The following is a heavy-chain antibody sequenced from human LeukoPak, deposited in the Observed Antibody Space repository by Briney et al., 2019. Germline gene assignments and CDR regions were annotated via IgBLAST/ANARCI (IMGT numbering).Heavy chain of an antibody. CDR2: ISSSSSYI. Sequence: GGSLRLSCAASGFTFRSYWMHWVRQAPGKGLEWVSSISSSSSYIYYADSVKGRFTISRDNAKNSLYLQMNSLRAEDTAVYYCARDGWAYWFDPWGQGTLVTVSS. CDR3: ARDGWAYWFDP. D-gene: IGHD6-19*01. CDR1: GFTFRSYW. J-gene: IGHJ5*02. V-gene: IGHV3-21*01.